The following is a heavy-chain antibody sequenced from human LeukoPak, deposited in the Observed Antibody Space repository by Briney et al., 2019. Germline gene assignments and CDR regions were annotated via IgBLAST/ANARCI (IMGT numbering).Heavy chain of an antibody. CDR3: AELGITMIGGV. V-gene: IGHV3-74*01. CDR2: INTDGSST. D-gene: IGHD3-10*02. Sequence: PGGSLRLSSAASGFIFSSYWMHWVRHAPGKGLAWVSRINTDGSSTSYADSVKGRFTISRDNAKNTLYLQMNSLRAEDTAVYYCAELGITMIGGVWGKGATVTISS. CDR1: GFIFSSYW. J-gene: IGHJ6*04.